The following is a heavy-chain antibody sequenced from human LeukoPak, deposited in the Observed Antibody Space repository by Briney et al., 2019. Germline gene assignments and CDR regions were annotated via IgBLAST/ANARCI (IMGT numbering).Heavy chain of an antibody. CDR2: IYYSGST. J-gene: IGHJ1*01. CDR3: ARTDCSSTSCSGQYFQH. Sequence: SETLSLTCTVSGGSISSYYWSWIRQPPGKGLEWIGYIYYSGSTNYNPSLKSRVTISVDTSKNQFSLKLSSVTAADTAVYYCARTDCSSTSCSGQYFQHWGQGTLVTVSS. V-gene: IGHV4-59*08. CDR1: GGSISSYY. D-gene: IGHD2-2*01.